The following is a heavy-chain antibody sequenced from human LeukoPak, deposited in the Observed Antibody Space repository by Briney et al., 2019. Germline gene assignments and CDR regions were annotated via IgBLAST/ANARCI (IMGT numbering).Heavy chain of an antibody. CDR1: GGSISSSSYY. J-gene: IGHJ4*02. CDR3: ARDKGSSGYSLFDY. Sequence: SETLSLTCTVSGGSISSSSYYWGWIRQPPGKGLEWIGSIYYSGSTYYNPSLRSRVTISVDTSKNQFSLKLSSVTAADTAVYYCARDKGSSGYSLFDYWGQGTLVTVSS. CDR2: IYYSGST. V-gene: IGHV4-39*07. D-gene: IGHD3-22*01.